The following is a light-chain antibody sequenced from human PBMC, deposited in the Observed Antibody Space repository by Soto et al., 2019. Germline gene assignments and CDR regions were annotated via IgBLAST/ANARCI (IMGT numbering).Light chain of an antibody. J-gene: IGLJ1*01. CDR1: SSDVGGYNS. Sequence: QSVLTLPASVSGSPGQSITISCTGTSSDVGGYNSVSWYRQDPGKAPKLMIYDVTNRPSGVSNRFSGSKSGNTASLTISGLQAEDEADYYCSSFTSDITYVFGTGTKVTVL. V-gene: IGLV2-14*01. CDR2: DVT. CDR3: SSFTSDITYV.